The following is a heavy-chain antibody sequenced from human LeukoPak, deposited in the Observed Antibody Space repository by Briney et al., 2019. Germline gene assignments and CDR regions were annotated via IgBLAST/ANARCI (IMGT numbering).Heavy chain of an antibody. V-gene: IGHV4-59*01. CDR2: IYYSGST. J-gene: IGHJ4*02. CDR3: GXXXXXXXXXXXXXXXXXDY. Sequence: IRQXPGXGRXXXGYIYYSGSTNYNPSLKXRVTISVETSKKXFSLKMSSVTAADTAVYYCGXXXXXXXXXXXXXXXXXDYXGQXTXVTVSS.